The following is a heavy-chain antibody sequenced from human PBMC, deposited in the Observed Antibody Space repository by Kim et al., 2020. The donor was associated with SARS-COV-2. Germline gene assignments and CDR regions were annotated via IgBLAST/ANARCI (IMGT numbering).Heavy chain of an antibody. V-gene: IGHV5-10-1*01. CDR1: GYSFTSYW. J-gene: IGHJ4*02. CDR3: ARQRGAYCSSTSCPHFDY. Sequence: GESLKISCKGSGYSFTSYWITWVRQMPGKGLEWMGRIDPSDSYTNYSPSFQAHVTISADKSISTAYLQWSSLKAPDTAMYYCARQRGAYCSSTSCPHFDYWGKGTLVTVST. CDR2: IDPSDSYT. D-gene: IGHD2-2*01.